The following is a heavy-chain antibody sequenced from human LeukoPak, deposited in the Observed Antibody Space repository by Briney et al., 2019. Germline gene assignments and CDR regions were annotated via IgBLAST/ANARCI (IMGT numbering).Heavy chain of an antibody. D-gene: IGHD6-19*01. Sequence: ASVKVSCKASGFTFTSSAVQWVRQARGQRLEWIGWIVVGSGNTNYAQKFQERVTITRDMSTGTAYMELSSLRSEDTAVYYCWGSVADHDDAFDIWGQGTMVTVSS. J-gene: IGHJ3*02. CDR1: GFTFTSSA. CDR3: WGSVADHDDAFDI. CDR2: IVVGSGNT. V-gene: IGHV1-58*01.